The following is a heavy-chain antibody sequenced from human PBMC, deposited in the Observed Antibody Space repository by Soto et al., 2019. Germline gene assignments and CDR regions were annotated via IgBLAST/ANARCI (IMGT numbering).Heavy chain of an antibody. CDR1: GFTFSSYA. CDR3: AKTPRAYSSSWYYFDY. Sequence: GGSLRLSCAASGFTFSSYAMSWVRQAPGKGLEWVSAISGSGGSTYYADSVKGRFTISRDNSKNTLYLQMNSLRAEDTAVYYCAKTPRAYSSSWYYFDYWGQGTLVTVSS. J-gene: IGHJ4*02. D-gene: IGHD6-13*01. CDR2: ISGSGGST. V-gene: IGHV3-23*01.